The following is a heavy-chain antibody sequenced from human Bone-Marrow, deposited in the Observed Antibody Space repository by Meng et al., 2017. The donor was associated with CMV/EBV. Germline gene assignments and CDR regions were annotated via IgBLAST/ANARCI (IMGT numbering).Heavy chain of an antibody. CDR1: GFTFSSYA. CDR2: ISGSGGST. D-gene: IGHD3-3*01. J-gene: IGHJ4*02. V-gene: IGHV3-23*01. CDR3: ARSNYDFWSGHPYSDY. Sequence: GESLKISCAASGFTFSSYAMSWVRQAPGKGLEWVSAISGSGGSTYYADSVKGRFTISRDNSKNTLYLQMNSLRAEDTAVYYCARSNYDFWSGHPYSDYWGQGKRVNGAS.